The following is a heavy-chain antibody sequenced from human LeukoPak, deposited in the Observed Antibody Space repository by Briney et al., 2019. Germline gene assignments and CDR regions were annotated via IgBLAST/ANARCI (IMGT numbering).Heavy chain of an antibody. CDR1: GFTFSIYS. CDR2: ISSSGSTI. CDR3: ARDDWNIAVAGFDY. D-gene: IGHD6-19*01. V-gene: IGHV3-48*04. J-gene: IGHJ4*02. Sequence: GGSLRLSCAASGFTFSIYSMNWVRQAPGKGLEWVSYISSSGSTIYYADSAKGRFTISRDNAKNSLYLQMNSLRAEDTAVYYCARDDWNIAVAGFDYWGQGTLVTVSS.